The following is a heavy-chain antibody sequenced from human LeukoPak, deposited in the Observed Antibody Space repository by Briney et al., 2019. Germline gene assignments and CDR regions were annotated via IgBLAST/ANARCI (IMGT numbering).Heavy chain of an antibody. Sequence: SVKVSCKASGGAFSSYAISWVRQAPGQGLEWMGGIIPIFGTANYAQKFQGRVTITTDESTSTAYMELSSLRSEDTAVYYCARDRRDGYNLVWWYFDLWGRGTLVTVSS. CDR1: GGAFSSYA. CDR3: ARDRRDGYNLVWWYFDL. V-gene: IGHV1-69*05. CDR2: IIPIFGTA. D-gene: IGHD5-24*01. J-gene: IGHJ2*01.